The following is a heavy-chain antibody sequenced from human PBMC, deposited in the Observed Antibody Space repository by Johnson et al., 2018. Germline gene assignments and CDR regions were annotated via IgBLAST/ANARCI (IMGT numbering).Heavy chain of an antibody. CDR1: GFTFDDYG. V-gene: IGHV3-20*04. Sequence: VQLVQSGGGVVQPGRSLRLSCAASGFTFDDYGMSWVRQAPGKGLEWVSGINWNGGSTGYADSVKGRFPISRDDSKNTLYLQMNSLKTEDTAVYYCTTAGVGDTYYYGMDVWGQGTTVTVSS. CDR3: TTAGVGDTYYYGMDV. CDR2: INWNGGST. J-gene: IGHJ6*02. D-gene: IGHD1-26*01.